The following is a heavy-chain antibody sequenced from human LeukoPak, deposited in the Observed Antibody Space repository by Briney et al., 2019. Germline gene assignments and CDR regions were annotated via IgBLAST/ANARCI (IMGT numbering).Heavy chain of an antibody. D-gene: IGHD3-22*01. CDR1: GFTFSSYA. CDR3: ARGDYYDSSPNY. V-gene: IGHV3-30-3*01. Sequence: SGGSLRLSCAASGFTFSSYAMHWVRQAPGKGLEWVAVISYDGSNKYYADSVKGRFTISRDNSKNTLYLQMNSLRAEDTAVYYCARGDYYDSSPNYWGQGTLVTVSS. CDR2: ISYDGSNK. J-gene: IGHJ4*02.